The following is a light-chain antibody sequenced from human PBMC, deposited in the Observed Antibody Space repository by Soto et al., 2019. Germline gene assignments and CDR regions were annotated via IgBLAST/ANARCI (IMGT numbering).Light chain of an antibody. CDR3: QVWDSSTDHLI. V-gene: IGLV3-21*04. CDR2: SDS. J-gene: IGLJ2*01. Sequence: SYELAQSPSVSAAPGKTATITCGGNNIGDKSVHWYQQKPGQAPLLVIYSDSDRPSGIPERFSGSNSGNTATLTISRVEGGDEADYYCQVWDSSTDHLIFGGGTKLTVL. CDR1: NIGDKS.